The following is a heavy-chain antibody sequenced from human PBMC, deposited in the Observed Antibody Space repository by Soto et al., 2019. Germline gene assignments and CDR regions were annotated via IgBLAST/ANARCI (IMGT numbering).Heavy chain of an antibody. CDR2: TYYRSKWYN. Sequence: SQTLSLTCAISGDSVSSNSAAWNWIRQSPSRGLEWLGRTYYRSKWYNDYAVSVKSRITINPDTSKNQFSLQLNSVTPEDTAVYYCARDRRWAVDTAMPSLAPFDIWGQGTMVTVSS. J-gene: IGHJ3*02. V-gene: IGHV6-1*01. D-gene: IGHD5-18*01. CDR3: ARDRRWAVDTAMPSLAPFDI. CDR1: GDSVSSNSAA.